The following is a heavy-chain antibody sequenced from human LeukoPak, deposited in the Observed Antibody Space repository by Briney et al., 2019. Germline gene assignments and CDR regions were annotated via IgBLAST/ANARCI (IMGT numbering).Heavy chain of an antibody. CDR1: GFTFSSYG. J-gene: IGHJ6*02. CDR2: IWYDGGNK. CDR3: AREVHYYGMDV. V-gene: IGHV3-33*01. Sequence: PGGSLRLSCAASGFTFSSYGMHWVRQAPGKGLEWVAVIWYDGGNKYYADSVKGRFAISRDSPKNTLYLEMNSLRVGDTAVYYCAREVHYYGMDVWGQGTTVIVSS.